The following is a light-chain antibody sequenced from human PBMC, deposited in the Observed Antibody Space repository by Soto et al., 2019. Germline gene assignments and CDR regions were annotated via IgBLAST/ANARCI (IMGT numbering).Light chain of an antibody. J-gene: IGLJ1*01. CDR1: SSNIGKNT. CDR3: AVWDDSLYV. Sequence: QSVLTQPPSVSGTPGQTVTISCSGSSSNIGKNTVNWYQHLPGTAPQLLIYSNTQRPLGVSVRFSGSKSGTSASLAISGLQSEDEADYYCAVWDDSLYVFGTGTKVNVL. CDR2: SNT. V-gene: IGLV1-44*01.